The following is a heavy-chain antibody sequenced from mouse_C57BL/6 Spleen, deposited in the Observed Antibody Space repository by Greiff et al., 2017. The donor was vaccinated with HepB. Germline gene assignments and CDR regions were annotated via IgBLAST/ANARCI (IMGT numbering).Heavy chain of an antibody. CDR3: ERGTTGGSSPWFAY. D-gene: IGHD1-1*01. J-gene: IGHJ3*01. V-gene: IGHV1-19*01. Sequence: EVQLQQSGPVLVKPGASVKMSCKASGYTFTDYYMNWVKQSHGKSLEWIGVINPYNGGTSYNQKFKGKATLTVDKSSSTAYMERNSLTSEDSAVYYCERGTTGGSSPWFAYWGQGTLVTVSA. CDR1: GYTFTDYY. CDR2: INPYNGGT.